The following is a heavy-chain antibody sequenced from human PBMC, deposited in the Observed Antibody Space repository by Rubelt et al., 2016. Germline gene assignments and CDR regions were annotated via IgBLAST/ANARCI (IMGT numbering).Heavy chain of an antibody. Sequence: QLQLQESGPGLVKPSETLSLTCTVSGGSISRSSYYWGWIRQPPGKGLEWIGSIYYSGSTYYNPSLKSRVTISVDTSKNQFALWLISVTAADTAVYYCARHPLSSGCPDYWGQGTLVTVSS. V-gene: IGHV4-39*07. D-gene: IGHD6-19*01. J-gene: IGHJ4*02. CDR2: IYYSGST. CDR1: GGSISRSSYY. CDR3: ARHPLSSGCPDY.